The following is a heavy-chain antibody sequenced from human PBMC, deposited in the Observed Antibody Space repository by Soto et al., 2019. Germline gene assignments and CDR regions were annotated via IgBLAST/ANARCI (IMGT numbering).Heavy chain of an antibody. D-gene: IGHD6-19*01. Sequence: PGGSLGLSCAASGFTFSSYSMNWVRQAPGKGLEWVSSISSSSSYIYYADSVKGRFTISRHSSMNTVYLQMDSLRAEDTAVYYCARDRQSSGWLDAFDIWGQGTMVTVSS. V-gene: IGHV3-21*04. CDR1: GFTFSSYS. CDR3: ARDRQSSGWLDAFDI. J-gene: IGHJ3*02. CDR2: ISSSSSYI.